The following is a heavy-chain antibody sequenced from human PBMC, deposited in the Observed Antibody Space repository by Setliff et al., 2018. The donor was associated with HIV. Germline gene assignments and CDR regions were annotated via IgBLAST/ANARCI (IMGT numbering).Heavy chain of an antibody. D-gene: IGHD1-26*01. CDR2: IIPMFGTL. J-gene: IGHJ3*02. Sequence: SVKVSCKASGYTFTDFYIHWVRQAPGQGLEWMGGIIPMFGTLNFAQKFQGRVTISTDDSTSTAYMELNSLRSEGTAVYYCARGHSHGYGYSGSYGPFDIWGQGTMVTVSS. V-gene: IGHV1-69*05. CDR3: ARGHSHGYGYSGSYGPFDI. CDR1: GYTFTDFY.